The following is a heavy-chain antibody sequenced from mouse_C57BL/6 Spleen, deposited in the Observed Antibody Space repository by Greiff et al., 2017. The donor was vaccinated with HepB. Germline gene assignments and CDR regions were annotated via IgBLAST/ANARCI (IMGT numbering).Heavy chain of an antibody. CDR3: ARHDYHEY. V-gene: IGHV1-81*01. CDR1: GYTFTSYG. CDR2: IYPRSGNT. Sequence: QVQLQQSGAELARPGASVKLSCKASGYTFTSYGISWVKQRTGQGLEWIGEIYPRSGNTYYNEKFKGKATLTADKSSSTAYMELLSLTSENSAVYFSARHDYHEYWGKGTTRTVA. D-gene: IGHD2-4*01. J-gene: IGHJ2*01.